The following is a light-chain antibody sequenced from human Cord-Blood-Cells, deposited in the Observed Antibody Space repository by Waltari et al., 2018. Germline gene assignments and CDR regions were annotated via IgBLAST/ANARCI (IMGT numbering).Light chain of an antibody. Sequence: DIQMTKSPSSLSASVGDRVTITCRASQSISSYLNWYQQKPGKDPKLLIYGASSLQSGVPSRFSGSGSGTDFTLTISSLQPEDFATYYCQQSYSTPITFGQGTRLEIK. V-gene: IGKV1-39*01. CDR1: QSISSY. CDR3: QQSYSTPIT. J-gene: IGKJ5*01. CDR2: GAS.